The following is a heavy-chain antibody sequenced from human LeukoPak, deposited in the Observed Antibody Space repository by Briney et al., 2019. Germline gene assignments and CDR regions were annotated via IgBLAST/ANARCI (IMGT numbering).Heavy chain of an antibody. V-gene: IGHV4-34*01. J-gene: IGHJ4*02. CDR3: PREPGEMATITQLL. CDR2: INHSGST. D-gene: IGHD5-24*01. Sequence: SETLSLTCAVYGGSFSGYYWSWIRQPPGKGLEWIGEINHSGSTNYNPSLKSRVTISVDTSKNQFSLKLSSVTAADTAVYYCPREPGEMATITQLLWGQGPLVTVSS. CDR1: GGSFSGYY.